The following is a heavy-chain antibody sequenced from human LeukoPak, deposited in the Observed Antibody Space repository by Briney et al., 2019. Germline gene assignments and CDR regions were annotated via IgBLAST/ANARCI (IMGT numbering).Heavy chain of an antibody. CDR1: GGSISSYY. J-gene: IGHJ4*02. V-gene: IGHV4-4*07. CDR2: IHASGST. D-gene: IGHD6-6*01. Sequence: SETPSLTCTVSGGSISSYYWSWIRQPAGEGLEWIGRIHASGSTIYNPSLRSRITISVDTSKNQFSLILTSVTAADTAVYYCARIVYSSSTDYWGQGTLVTVSS. CDR3: ARIVYSSSTDY.